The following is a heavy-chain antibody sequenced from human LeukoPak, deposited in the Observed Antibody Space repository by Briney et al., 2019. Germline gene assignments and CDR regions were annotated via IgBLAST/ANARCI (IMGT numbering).Heavy chain of an antibody. D-gene: IGHD6-13*01. CDR3: AGVIAAAAYYDYYGMDV. J-gene: IGHJ6*02. CDR1: GGTFSSYA. V-gene: IGHV1-69*13. Sequence: SVKVSCKASGGTFSSYAISWVRQAPGQGLEWMGGIIPIFGTANYAQKFQGRVTITADESTSTAYMELSSLRSEDTAVYYCAGVIAAAAYYDYYGMDVWGQGTTVTVSS. CDR2: IIPIFGTA.